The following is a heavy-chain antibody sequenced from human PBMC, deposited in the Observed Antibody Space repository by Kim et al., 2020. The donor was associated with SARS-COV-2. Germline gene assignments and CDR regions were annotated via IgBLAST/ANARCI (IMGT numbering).Heavy chain of an antibody. CDR3: ARERSRYYYGSGRCAFDI. V-gene: IGHV4-34*01. Sequence: KSRVTISVDTSKNQFSLKLSSVTAADTAVYYCARERSRYYYGSGRCAFDIWGQGTMVTVSS. J-gene: IGHJ3*02. D-gene: IGHD3-10*01.